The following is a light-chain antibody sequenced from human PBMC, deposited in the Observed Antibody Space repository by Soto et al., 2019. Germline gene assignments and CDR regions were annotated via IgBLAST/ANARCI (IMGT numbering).Light chain of an antibody. Sequence: QSVLTQPPSVSGSPGQSVTISCTGTSTDFVSYNRVSWYQQPPGTAPKLIIYEASNRPSGAPDRFSGSKSGNTASLTISGLQAADEADYYCTLYTSENTYVFGTGTKVTV. J-gene: IGLJ1*01. V-gene: IGLV2-18*01. CDR1: STDFVSYNR. CDR3: TLYTSENTYV. CDR2: EAS.